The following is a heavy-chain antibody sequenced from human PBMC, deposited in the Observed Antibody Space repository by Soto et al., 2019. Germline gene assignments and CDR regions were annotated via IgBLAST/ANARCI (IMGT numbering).Heavy chain of an antibody. CDR1: GGSISSSSYY. D-gene: IGHD3-3*01. J-gene: IGHJ5*02. CDR2: IYYSGST. Sequence: PSETLSLTCTVSGGSISSSSYYWGWIRQPPGKGLEWIGSIYYSGSTYYNPSLKSRVTISVDTSKNQFSLKLSSVTAADTAVYYCARGTRITIFGVVIGGWFDPWGQGTLVTVSS. V-gene: IGHV4-39*07. CDR3: ARGTRITIFGVVIGGWFDP.